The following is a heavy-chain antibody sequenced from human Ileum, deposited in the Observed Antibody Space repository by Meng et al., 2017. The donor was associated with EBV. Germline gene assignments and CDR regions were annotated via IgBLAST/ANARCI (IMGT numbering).Heavy chain of an antibody. CDR3: ASAPLVGVDY. V-gene: IGHV4-34*12. Sequence: QVQLQQWCAGLLKPSETLSLTCAVYGGSFSGYYWSWIRQPPGKGLEWIGEIIHSGSTNYNPSLKSRVTISVDTSKNQFSLKLSSVTAADTAVYYCASAPLVGVDYWGQGTRVTVSS. CDR1: GGSFSGYY. D-gene: IGHD2-15*01. J-gene: IGHJ4*02. CDR2: IIHSGST.